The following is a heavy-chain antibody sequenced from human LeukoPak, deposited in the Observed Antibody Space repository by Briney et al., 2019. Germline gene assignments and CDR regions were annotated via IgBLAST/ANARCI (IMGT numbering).Heavy chain of an antibody. CDR3: ARSRYCSSTSCPDAFDI. J-gene: IGHJ3*02. CDR1: GFTFSSYS. D-gene: IGHD2-2*01. Sequence: GGSLRLSCAASGFTFSSYSMKWVRQAPGKGLEWVSSISSSSSYIYYADSVKGRFTISRDNAKNSLYLQMNSLRAEDTAVYYCARSRYCSSTSCPDAFDIWGQGTMVTVSS. CDR2: ISSSSSYI. V-gene: IGHV3-21*01.